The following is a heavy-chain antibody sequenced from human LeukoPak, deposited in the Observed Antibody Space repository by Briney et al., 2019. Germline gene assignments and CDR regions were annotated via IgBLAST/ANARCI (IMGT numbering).Heavy chain of an antibody. CDR2: INPNSCGT. CDR3: ARELDTSSSKCDP. V-gene: IGHV1-2*02. Sequence: ASVKVSCKSSGYTFTGYYMHWVRQAPGQGLGWMGWINPNSCGTNYAQKFQGSVTMTRDTSISTAYLELSRLRSDDTAVYYCARELDTSSSKCDPWGQGTLVTVSS. D-gene: IGHD2-2*01. CDR1: GYTFTGYY. J-gene: IGHJ5*02.